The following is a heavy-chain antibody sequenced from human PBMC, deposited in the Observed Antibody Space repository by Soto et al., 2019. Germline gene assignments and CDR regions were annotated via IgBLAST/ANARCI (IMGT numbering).Heavy chain of an antibody. V-gene: IGHV1-69*13. J-gene: IGHJ6*02. D-gene: IGHD5-12*01. Sequence: SSVEVSCKASGGTFSSYAMSWVRQGPGEGLEWMGGIIPIFGTANYAQKFQGRVTITADESTSTAYMELSSLRSEDTVVYYCARSEWLRLRRYYYYGIDVWGPGT. CDR3: ARSEWLRLRRYYYYGIDV. CDR2: IIPIFGTA. CDR1: GGTFSSYA.